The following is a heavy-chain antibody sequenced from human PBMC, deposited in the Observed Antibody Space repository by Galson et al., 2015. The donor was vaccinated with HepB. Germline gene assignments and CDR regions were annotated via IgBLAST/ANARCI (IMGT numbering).Heavy chain of an antibody. CDR2: ISYDGSDE. Sequence: SLRLSCAASGFSFSSHGMHWVRQAPGKGLEWVAVISYDGSDEYYADSVKGRFTISRDNSKNTLYLQMNSLRAEDTAVYYCAAEYGGIIDAFDIWGQGTMVTVSS. J-gene: IGHJ3*02. V-gene: IGHV3-30*03. D-gene: IGHD4-23*01. CDR3: AAEYGGIIDAFDI. CDR1: GFSFSSHG.